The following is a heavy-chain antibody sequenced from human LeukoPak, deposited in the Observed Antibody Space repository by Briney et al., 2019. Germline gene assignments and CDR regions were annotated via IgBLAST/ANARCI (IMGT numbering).Heavy chain of an antibody. CDR1: GLTVSSNY. D-gene: IGHD6-13*01. J-gene: IGHJ4*02. V-gene: IGHV3-53*04. Sequence: GTLRLSCPASGLTVSSNYMSWVRQAPGKGLEWVSVISSGGGSTNYADSVRGRFTISRHNSKNTLYLQMNSLRVEDTAVYYCARVAAAGPFDYWGQGTLVTVSS. CDR3: ARVAAAGPFDY. CDR2: ISSGGGST.